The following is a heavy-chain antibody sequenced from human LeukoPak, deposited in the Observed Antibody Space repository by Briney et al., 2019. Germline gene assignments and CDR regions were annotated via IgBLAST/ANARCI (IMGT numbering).Heavy chain of an antibody. V-gene: IGHV3-30-3*01. D-gene: IGHD3-3*01. CDR3: ARDQRFLEWFSADY. CDR2: ISYDGSNK. CDR1: GLTFSTYW. Sequence: PGGSMRLSCAASGLTFSTYWMSWVRQAPGKGLEWVAVISYDGSNKYYADSVKGRFTISRDNSKNTLYLQMNSLRAEDTAVYYCARDQRFLEWFSADYWGQGTLVTVSS. J-gene: IGHJ4*02.